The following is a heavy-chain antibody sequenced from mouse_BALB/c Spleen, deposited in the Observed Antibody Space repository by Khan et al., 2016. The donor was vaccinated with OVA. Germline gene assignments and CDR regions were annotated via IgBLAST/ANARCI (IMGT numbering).Heavy chain of an antibody. Sequence: EVQLQQSGPELVKPGASVKMSCKASGYTFTSYVMHWVKQKPGLGLEWIGYIYPFNDDTKYNEKFKGKATLTSDKSSSPAYMELSSLTSEDSAVYYCAPVDNYYVSFAYWGQGTLVTVSA. D-gene: IGHD1-1*01. CDR1: GYTFTSYV. J-gene: IGHJ3*01. CDR3: APVDNYYVSFAY. V-gene: IGHV1S136*01. CDR2: IYPFNDDT.